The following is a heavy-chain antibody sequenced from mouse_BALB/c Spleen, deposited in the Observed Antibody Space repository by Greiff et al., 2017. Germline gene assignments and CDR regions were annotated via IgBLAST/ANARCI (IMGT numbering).Heavy chain of an antibody. Sequence: EVHLVESGGGLVKPGGSLKLSCAASGFAFSSYDMSWVRQTPEKRLEWVAYISSGGGSTYYPDTVKGRFTISRDNDKNTLYLQMSSLKSEDTAMYYCARHGQTWFAYWGQGTLVTVSA. CDR3: ARHGQTWFAY. CDR1: GFAFSSYD. J-gene: IGHJ3*01. V-gene: IGHV5-12-1*01. CDR2: ISSGGGST.